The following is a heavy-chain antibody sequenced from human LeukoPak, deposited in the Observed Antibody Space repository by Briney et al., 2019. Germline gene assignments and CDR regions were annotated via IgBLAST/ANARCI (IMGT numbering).Heavy chain of an antibody. J-gene: IGHJ6*03. CDR1: GFTFSNAW. CDR3: ATVSSSWYIEYYYYMDV. V-gene: IGHV3-15*01. Sequence: GGSLRLSCAASGFTFSNAWMNWVRQAPGEGLEWVGLIKSKTDGGTTDYAAPVKGRFTISRDDSKNTLYLQMNSLKTEDTAVYYCATVSSSWYIEYYYYMDVWGKGTTVTVSS. CDR2: IKSKTDGGTT. D-gene: IGHD6-13*01.